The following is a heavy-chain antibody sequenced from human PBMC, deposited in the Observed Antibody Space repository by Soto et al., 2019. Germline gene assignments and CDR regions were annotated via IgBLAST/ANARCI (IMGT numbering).Heavy chain of an antibody. CDR1: GFTFSSYG. D-gene: IGHD5-18*01. Sequence: GGSLRLSCAASGFTFSSYGMHWVRQAPGKGLEWVAVISYDGSNKYYADSVKGRFTISRDNSKNTLYLQMNSLRAEDTAVYYCAKVGGRGYSYGTGYYYGMDVWGQGTTVTVSS. J-gene: IGHJ6*02. CDR3: AKVGGRGYSYGTGYYYGMDV. CDR2: ISYDGSNK. V-gene: IGHV3-30*18.